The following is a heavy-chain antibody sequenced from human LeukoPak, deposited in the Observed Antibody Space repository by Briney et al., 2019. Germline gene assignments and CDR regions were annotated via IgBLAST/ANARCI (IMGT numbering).Heavy chain of an antibody. CDR1: VTNAW. D-gene: IGHD2-8*02. V-gene: IGHV3-15*01. Sequence: PGGSLRLSCAGSVTNAWMTWVRQAPGKGLEWVGRIKTKNEGGPTDYAAPAKGRFTISRDGSKSTLYLEMNSLKTEDTAVYYCTADLSDTAGYSFQYWGQGTLVTVSS. J-gene: IGHJ4*02. CDR3: TADLSDTAGYSFQY. CDR2: IKTKNEGGPT.